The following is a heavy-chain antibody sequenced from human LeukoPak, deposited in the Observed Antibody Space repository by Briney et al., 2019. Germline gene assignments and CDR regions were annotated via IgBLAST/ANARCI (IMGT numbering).Heavy chain of an antibody. CDR1: GFTFSSYA. J-gene: IGHJ4*02. D-gene: IGHD3-22*01. CDR3: AKGSSGSRPYYFDY. Sequence: GSLRLSCAASGFTFSSYAMSWVRQAPGEGLEWVSTITDSGGSTYYADSVKGRFTISRENSKNTLYLQMNTLRAEDTAIYYCAKGSSGSRPYYFDYWGQGTLVTVSS. V-gene: IGHV3-23*01. CDR2: ITDSGGST.